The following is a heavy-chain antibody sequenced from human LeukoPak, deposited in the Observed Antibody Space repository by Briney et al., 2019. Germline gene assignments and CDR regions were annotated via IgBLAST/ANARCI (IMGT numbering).Heavy chain of an antibody. J-gene: IGHJ4*02. Sequence: SETLFLTCTVSGGSISSYYWSWIRQPPGKGLEWIGYIYYSGSTNYNPSLKSRVTISVDTSKNQFSLKLSSVTAADTAVYYCARDREEGYFDYWGQGTLVTVSS. V-gene: IGHV4-59*01. CDR3: ARDREEGYFDY. CDR1: GGSISSYY. CDR2: IYYSGST. D-gene: IGHD1-26*01.